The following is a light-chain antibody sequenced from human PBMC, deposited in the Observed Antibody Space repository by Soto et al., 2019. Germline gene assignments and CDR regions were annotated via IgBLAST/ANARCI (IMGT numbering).Light chain of an antibody. V-gene: IGLV1-40*01. CDR2: GNN. Sequence: QSALTQPPSVSGAPGQRVTISCTASSSNNGAGYDVHWYQQLPGTAPKLLIYGNNNRPSGVPDRFSGSKSGTSASLAITGRQAEDEADYYCQSYDSSLSGSGVFGGGTKPTVL. J-gene: IGLJ2*01. CDR3: QSYDSSLSGSGV. CDR1: SSNNGAGYD.